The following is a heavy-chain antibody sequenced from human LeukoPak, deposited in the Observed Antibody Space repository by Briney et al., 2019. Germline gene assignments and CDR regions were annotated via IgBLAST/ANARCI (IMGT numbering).Heavy chain of an antibody. D-gene: IGHD3-10*01. V-gene: IGHV1-2*02. CDR2: INLNSGGT. Sequence: ASVKVSCKASGYTFTGYYMHWVRQAPGQGLEWMGWINLNSGGTNYAQKFQGRVTMTRDTSISTAYMELSRLRSDDTAVYYCARAGSGSSEYYYYMDVWGKGTTVTIFS. CDR1: GYTFTGYY. CDR3: ARAGSGSSEYYYYMDV. J-gene: IGHJ6*03.